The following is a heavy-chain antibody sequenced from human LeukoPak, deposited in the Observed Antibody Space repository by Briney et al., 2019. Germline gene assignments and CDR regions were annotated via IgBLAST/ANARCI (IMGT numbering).Heavy chain of an antibody. V-gene: IGHV1-18*01. CDR1: GYTFTSYG. J-gene: IGHJ4*02. CDR2: ISAYNGNT. D-gene: IGHD3-22*01. CDR3: ASGPSRRWGTYYYDSSGYYSSLDY. Sequence: ASVKVSCKASGYTFTSYGISWVRQAPGQGLEWMGWISAYNGNTNYAQKLQGRVTMTTDTSTSTAYMELRSLRSDDTAVYYCASGPSRRWGTYYYDSSGYYSSLDYWGQGTLVTVSS.